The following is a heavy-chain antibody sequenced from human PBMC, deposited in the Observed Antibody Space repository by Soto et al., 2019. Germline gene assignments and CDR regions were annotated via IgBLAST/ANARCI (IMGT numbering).Heavy chain of an antibody. J-gene: IGHJ4*02. CDR2: ISPYDHSM. CDR1: GFTFTSHT. D-gene: IGHD3-10*01. Sequence: EVPLVESGGGLVKPGGSLRLSCAASGFTFTSHTIYWFRQAPGKGLEWVSSISPYDHSMYYADSVKGRFTVSKDNAKSSVYLQMDSLRAEDTAMYYCARELSTIVRAYNWGQGTLVTVSS. V-gene: IGHV3-21*02. CDR3: ARELSTIVRAYN.